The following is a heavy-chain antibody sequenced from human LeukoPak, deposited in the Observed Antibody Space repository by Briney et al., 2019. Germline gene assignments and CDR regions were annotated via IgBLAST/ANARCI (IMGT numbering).Heavy chain of an antibody. CDR2: ISYDGSNK. D-gene: IGHD5-12*01. J-gene: IGHJ3*02. CDR1: GFTFSDYY. Sequence: GGSLRLSCAASGFTFSDYYMSWIRQAPGKGLEWVAVISYDGSNKYYADSVKGRFTISRDNSKNTLYLQMNSLRAEDTAVYYCARVHNSGYSGYDIAFDIWGQGTMVTVSS. V-gene: IGHV3-30*03. CDR3: ARVHNSGYSGYDIAFDI.